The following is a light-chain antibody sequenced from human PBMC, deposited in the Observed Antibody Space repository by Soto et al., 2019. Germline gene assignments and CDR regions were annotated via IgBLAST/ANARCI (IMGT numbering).Light chain of an antibody. CDR1: QTISSC. V-gene: IGKV1-5*03. Sequence: MTQSPSTLSASVGDRDAITCRASQTISSCVAWYQQKPGKAPKLLMYKASSLESGVPSRFSGSGSGTEFTLTISSLQPDDFATYYCQQYNSYSWTFGQGTKVDIK. J-gene: IGKJ1*01. CDR2: KAS. CDR3: QQYNSYSWT.